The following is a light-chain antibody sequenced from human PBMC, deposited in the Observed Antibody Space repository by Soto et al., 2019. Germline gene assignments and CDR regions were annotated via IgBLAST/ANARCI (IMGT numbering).Light chain of an antibody. CDR3: QQLNNFPPFT. CDR1: QGISNY. CDR2: GAV. J-gene: IGKJ3*01. V-gene: IGKV1-9*01. Sequence: IQLTQSPSSLSASIGDRVTITCRASQGISNYLAWYQQKPGKAPKLLIYGAVTLQSGVPSRFSGSGSGTDFPLTISSLQPDDIATYYCQQLNNFPPFTFGPGTKVDLK.